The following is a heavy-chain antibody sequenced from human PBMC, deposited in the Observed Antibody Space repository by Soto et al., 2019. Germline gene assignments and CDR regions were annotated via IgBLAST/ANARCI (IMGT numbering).Heavy chain of an antibody. CDR2: INPSGGRT. D-gene: IGHD3-22*01. Sequence: APVKVPCRSSGNXFTPXHRHGVRQAAGQGLEWMGIINPSGGRTTYAQKFQGRVTMTRDTSTSTFHMELSSLTSEDTAVYYCARLYHYDSSGYYDYCGQGTLVPVSS. J-gene: IGHJ4*02. V-gene: IGHV1-46*01. CDR1: GNXFTPXH. CDR3: ARLYHYDSSGYYDY.